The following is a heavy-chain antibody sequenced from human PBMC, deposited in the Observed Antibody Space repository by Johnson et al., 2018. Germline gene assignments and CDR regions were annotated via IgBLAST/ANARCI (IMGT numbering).Heavy chain of an antibody. CDR2: ISFAGSNK. V-gene: IGHV3-30*03. CDR3: ARVSGGGDV. J-gene: IGHJ6*02. CDR1: GFTFSTYD. Sequence: QVQLQESGGGVVQPGRSLRLSCAASGFTFSTYDIHWVRQAPGKGLEWVAVISFAGSNKYYADSVKGRFTISRDNSKNTLYLQMNSLRAEDTAVYFCARVSGGGDVWGQGTTVTVSS. D-gene: IGHD5/OR15-5a*01.